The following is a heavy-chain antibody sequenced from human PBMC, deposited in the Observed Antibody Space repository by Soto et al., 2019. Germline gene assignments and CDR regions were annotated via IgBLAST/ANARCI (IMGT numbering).Heavy chain of an antibody. J-gene: IGHJ6*02. CDR3: ARGTSLYCSRTSYYGTYYGMDV. Sequence: QVQLVQSGAEVKKPGASVKVSCKASGYTFTGYYMHWVRQAPGQGLEWMGWINPNSGGTNYAQKFQGRVTLPRDTSISAANMELRMLRSDATSVYYCARGTSLYCSRTSYYGTYYGMDVWGQGTTVTVSS. CDR2: INPNSGGT. D-gene: IGHD2-2*01. V-gene: IGHV1-2*02. CDR1: GYTFTGYY.